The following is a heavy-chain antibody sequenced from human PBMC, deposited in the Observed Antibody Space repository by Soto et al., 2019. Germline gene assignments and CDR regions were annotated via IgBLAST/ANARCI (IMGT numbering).Heavy chain of an antibody. J-gene: IGHJ6*02. CDR2: ISYDGSNK. D-gene: IGHD3-22*01. V-gene: IGHV3-30*18. CDR3: AKEGGYYDSSGYRAYYYYGMDV. CDR1: GFTFSSYG. Sequence: SLRLSCAASGFTFSSYGMHWVRQAPGKGLEWVAVISYDGSNKYYADSVKGRFTISRDNSKNTLYLQMNSLRAEDTAVYYCAKEGGYYDSSGYRAYYYYGMDVWGQGTTVTVSS.